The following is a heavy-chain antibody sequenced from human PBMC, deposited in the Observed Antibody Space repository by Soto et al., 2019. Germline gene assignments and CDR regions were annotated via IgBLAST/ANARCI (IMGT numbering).Heavy chain of an antibody. CDR3: AKGPAIVLVPAAMNYYYGMDV. D-gene: IGHD2-2*01. Sequence: GGSLSLSCAASGFTFSSYGMHWVRQAPGKGLEWVAVISYDGSNKYYADSVKGRFTISRDNSKNTLYLQMNSLRAEDTAAYYCAKGPAIVLVPAAMNYYYGMDVWGQGTTVTVSS. J-gene: IGHJ6*02. V-gene: IGHV3-30*18. CDR1: GFTFSSYG. CDR2: ISYDGSNK.